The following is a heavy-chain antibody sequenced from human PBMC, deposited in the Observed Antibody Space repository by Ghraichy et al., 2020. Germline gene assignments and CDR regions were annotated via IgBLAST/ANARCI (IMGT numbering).Heavy chain of an antibody. J-gene: IGHJ6*02. CDR1: GFTVSSNY. Sequence: GGSLRLSCAASGFTVSSNYMSWVRQAPGKGLEWVSVIYSGGSTYYADSVKGRFTISRDNSKNTLYLQMNSLRAEDTAVYYCARGGERDYYYGMDVWGQGTTVTVSS. D-gene: IGHD2-21*01. CDR3: ARGGERDYYYGMDV. V-gene: IGHV3-53*01. CDR2: IYSGGST.